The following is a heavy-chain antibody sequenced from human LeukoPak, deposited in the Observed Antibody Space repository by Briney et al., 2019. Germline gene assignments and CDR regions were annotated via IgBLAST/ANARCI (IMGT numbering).Heavy chain of an antibody. Sequence: GGSLRLSCAASGFTSSSYWMSWVRQAPGKGLEWVANIKKDGSEKYYVDSVKGRFTISRDNAKNSLFLQMNSLRAEDTAVYYCASDNWYAFWSAPTWAYWGQGTLVTVSS. CDR3: ASDNWYAFWSAPTWAY. CDR1: GFTSSSYW. D-gene: IGHD3-3*01. V-gene: IGHV3-7*01. CDR2: IKKDGSEK. J-gene: IGHJ4*02.